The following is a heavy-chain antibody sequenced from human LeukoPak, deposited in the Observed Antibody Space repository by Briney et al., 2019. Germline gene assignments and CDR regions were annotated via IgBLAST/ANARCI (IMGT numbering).Heavy chain of an antibody. V-gene: IGHV4-59*01. D-gene: IGHD6-6*01. CDR3: ARAPPYSSSYLNDY. CDR2: IYYSGST. Sequence: PSETLSLTCTVSGGSISSYYWSWVRQPPGKGLEWIGYIYYSGSTNYNPSLKSRVTISVDTSKNQFSLKLSSVTAADTAVYYCARAPPYSSSYLNDYWGQGTLVTVSS. J-gene: IGHJ4*02. CDR1: GGSISSYY.